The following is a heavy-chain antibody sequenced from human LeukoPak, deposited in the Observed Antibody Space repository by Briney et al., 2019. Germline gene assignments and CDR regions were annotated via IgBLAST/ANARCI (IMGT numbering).Heavy chain of an antibody. CDR3: ARDRYYDILAGYSGPLDY. CDR2: IFPIVGKA. V-gene: IGHV1-69*04. Sequence: SVKLSCKASGGTFTNYAFSWVRQAPGQGLEWMGRIFPIVGKASYAQKFQGRVTITADKSTSTAYMELSSLRSEDTAVYYCARDRYYDILAGYSGPLDYWGQGTLVTVSS. D-gene: IGHD3-9*01. CDR1: GGTFTNYA. J-gene: IGHJ4*02.